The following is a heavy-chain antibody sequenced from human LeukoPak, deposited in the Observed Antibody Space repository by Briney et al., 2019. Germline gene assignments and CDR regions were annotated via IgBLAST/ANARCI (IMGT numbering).Heavy chain of an antibody. Sequence: SETLSLTCTVSSYSISSGYYWGWIRQPPGKGLEWIGNIYHSGNTYYKPSLKSRVTISVDTSKNQFSLKSSSVTAADTAVYYCARGVVIAPQTFDYWGQGTLVTVSS. CDR3: ARGVVIAPQTFDY. CDR1: SYSISSGYY. D-gene: IGHD2-21*01. J-gene: IGHJ4*02. V-gene: IGHV4-38-2*02. CDR2: IYHSGNT.